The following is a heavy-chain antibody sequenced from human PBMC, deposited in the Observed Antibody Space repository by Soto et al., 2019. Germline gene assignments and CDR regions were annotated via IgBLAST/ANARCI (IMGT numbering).Heavy chain of an antibody. Sequence: QVQLVESGGGVVQPGRSLRLSCAASGFTFSSYAMHWVRQAPGEGLEWVAVISYDGSNKYYADSVKGRFTISRDNSKNTLYLQMNSLRAEDTAVYYCARSSGYDPDDAFDIWGQGTMVTVSS. CDR3: ARSSGYDPDDAFDI. CDR2: ISYDGSNK. D-gene: IGHD5-12*01. V-gene: IGHV3-30-3*01. CDR1: GFTFSSYA. J-gene: IGHJ3*02.